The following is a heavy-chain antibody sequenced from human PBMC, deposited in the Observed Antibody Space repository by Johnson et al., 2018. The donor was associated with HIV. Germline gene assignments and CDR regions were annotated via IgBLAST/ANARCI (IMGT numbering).Heavy chain of an antibody. J-gene: IGHJ3*02. CDR2: ISYDGSNK. V-gene: IGHV3-30-3*02. CDR1: GFTFSSYA. Sequence: QVQLVESGGGLVKPGRSLRLSCAASGFTFSSYAMHWVRQAPGKGLEWEAVISYDGSNKYYADSVKGRFTISRDNSKNTLYLQMNSLRAEDTAVYYCAKEQPARAFDIWGQGTMVTVSS. CDR3: AKEQPARAFDI. D-gene: IGHD5-18*01.